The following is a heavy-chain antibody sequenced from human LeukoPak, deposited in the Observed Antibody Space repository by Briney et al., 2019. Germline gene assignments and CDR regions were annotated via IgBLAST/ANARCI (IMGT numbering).Heavy chain of an antibody. CDR1: GYSISSGYY. CDR2: IYHSGST. Sequence: SETLSLTCAVSGYSISSGYYWGWIRQPPGKGLEWIGSIYHSGSTYYNPSLKSRVTISVDTSKNQFSMELSSVTAADTAVYYCARRSSRDGYNWDFDYWGQGTLVTVSS. CDR3: ARRSSRDGYNWDFDY. J-gene: IGHJ4*02. V-gene: IGHV4-38-2*01. D-gene: IGHD5-24*01.